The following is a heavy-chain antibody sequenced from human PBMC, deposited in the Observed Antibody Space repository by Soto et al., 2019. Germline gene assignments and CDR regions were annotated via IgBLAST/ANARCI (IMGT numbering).Heavy chain of an antibody. CDR1: GFTFSSYS. CDR2: ISSSSSYI. D-gene: IGHD6-6*01. Sequence: EVQLVESGGGLVKPGGSLRLSCAASGFTFSSYSMNWVRQAPGKGLEWVSSISSSSSYIYYADSVKGRFTISRDNAKNSLYLQMNSLRAEDTAVYYCATDRGIAARRGGFDYWGQGTLVTVSS. V-gene: IGHV3-21*01. J-gene: IGHJ4*02. CDR3: ATDRGIAARRGGFDY.